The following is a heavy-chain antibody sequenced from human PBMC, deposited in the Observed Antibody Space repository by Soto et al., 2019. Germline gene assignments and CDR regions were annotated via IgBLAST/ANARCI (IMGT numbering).Heavy chain of an antibody. CDR3: AKTTSSGWYRSTFDY. Sequence: GESLKISCAASGFTFSSYAMSWVRQAPGKGLEWVSAISGSGGSTYYADSVKGRFTISRDNSKNTLYLQMNSLRAEDTAVYYCAKTTSSGWYRSTFDYWGQGTLVTVSS. V-gene: IGHV3-23*01. J-gene: IGHJ4*02. CDR1: GFTFSSYA. D-gene: IGHD6-19*01. CDR2: ISGSGGST.